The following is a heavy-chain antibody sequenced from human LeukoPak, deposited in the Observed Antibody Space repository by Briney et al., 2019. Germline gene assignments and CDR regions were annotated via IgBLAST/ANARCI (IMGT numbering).Heavy chain of an antibody. CDR3: ARDQRSLFDV. CDR1: GYSISSGYY. V-gene: IGHV4-38-2*02. CDR2: ISSSGNT. D-gene: IGHD3-10*01. J-gene: IGHJ4*02. Sequence: PSETLSLTCSVSGYSISSGYYWGWIRQPPGKRLEWVGSISSSGNTYYNPTLKSRVTISVDTSKNQFSLKLTSVTAADTAVYYCARDQRSLFDVWGQGSLVIVSS.